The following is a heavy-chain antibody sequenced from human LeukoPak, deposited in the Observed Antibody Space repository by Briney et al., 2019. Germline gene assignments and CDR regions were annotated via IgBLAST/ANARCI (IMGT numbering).Heavy chain of an antibody. CDR3: ASGAGFGELFQFDY. CDR2: INPNSGGT. Sequence: ASVKVSCKASRYTFTGYYMHWVRQAPGQGLEWMGWINPNSGGTNYAQKFQGRVTMTRDTSISTAYMELSRLRSDDTAVYYCASGAGFGELFQFDYWGQGTLVTVSS. D-gene: IGHD3-10*01. J-gene: IGHJ4*02. V-gene: IGHV1-2*02. CDR1: RYTFTGYY.